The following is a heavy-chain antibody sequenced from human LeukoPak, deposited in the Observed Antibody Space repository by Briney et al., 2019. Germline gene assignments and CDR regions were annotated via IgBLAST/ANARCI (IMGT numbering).Heavy chain of an antibody. Sequence: SETLSLTCTVSGGSISPSYWSWIRQPPGKGLEWIGYIYYTGSTRYNPSLKSRVTISVDTSKNQFSLKLSSVTAADTAVYYCASGGYTYGPFDYWGQGTLVTVSS. CDR1: GGSISPSY. V-gene: IGHV4-59*08. CDR2: IYYTGST. D-gene: IGHD5-18*01. J-gene: IGHJ4*02. CDR3: ASGGYTYGPFDY.